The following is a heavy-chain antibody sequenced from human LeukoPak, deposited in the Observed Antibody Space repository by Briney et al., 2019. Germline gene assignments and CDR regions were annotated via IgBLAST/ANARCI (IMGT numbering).Heavy chain of an antibody. Sequence: PGGSLRLSCAASGFTVSSNYMNWVRQAPGKGLEWVSAISGSGGSTYYADSVKGRFTISRDNSKNTLYLQMNSLRAEDTAVYYCAREHSGSIGGFDYWGQGTLVTVSS. CDR3: AREHSGSIGGFDY. V-gene: IGHV3-23*01. D-gene: IGHD1-26*01. J-gene: IGHJ4*02. CDR1: GFTVSSNY. CDR2: ISGSGGST.